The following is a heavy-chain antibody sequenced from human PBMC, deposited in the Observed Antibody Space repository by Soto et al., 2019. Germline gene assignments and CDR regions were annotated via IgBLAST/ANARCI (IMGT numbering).Heavy chain of an antibody. V-gene: IGHV3-23*01. CDR3: AKGVLGYCTSTSCHAYWFDP. D-gene: IGHD2-2*01. Sequence: GSLRLSCAASGFTFSSYAMSWVRQAPGKGLEWVSAISGSGDSTYYADSVKGRFTISRDNSKNTLYLQMNSLRAEDTAVYYCAKGVLGYCTSTSCHAYWFDPWGQGTLVTVSS. CDR2: ISGSGDST. J-gene: IGHJ5*02. CDR1: GFTFSSYA.